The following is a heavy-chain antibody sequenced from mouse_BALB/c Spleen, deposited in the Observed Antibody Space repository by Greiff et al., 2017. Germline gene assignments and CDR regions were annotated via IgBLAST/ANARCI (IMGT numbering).Heavy chain of an antibody. CDR2: INSNGGST. CDR3: ARGGNWYFDV. J-gene: IGHJ1*01. CDR1: GFTFSSYG. Sequence: EVQLVESGGDLVKPGGSLKLSCAASGFTFSSYGMSWVRQTPDKRLELVATINSNGGSTYYPDSVKGRFTISRDNAKNTLYLQMSSLKSEDTAMYYCARGGNWYFDVWGAGTTVTVSS. V-gene: IGHV5-6-3*01.